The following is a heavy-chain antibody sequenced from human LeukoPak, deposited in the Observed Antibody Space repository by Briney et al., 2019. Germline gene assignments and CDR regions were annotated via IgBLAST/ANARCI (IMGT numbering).Heavy chain of an antibody. CDR1: GHTFTSYL. Sequence: ASVKVSCKASGHTFTSYLMHWVRQAPGQGLEWMGIINPSVGSASYAQKFQGRVTMTRDMSTSTVYMELSSLRSEDTAVYYCARAIRRELSLYMDVWGKGTTVTISS. CDR3: ARAIRRELSLYMDV. CDR2: INPSVGSA. V-gene: IGHV1-46*01. J-gene: IGHJ6*03. D-gene: IGHD3-16*02.